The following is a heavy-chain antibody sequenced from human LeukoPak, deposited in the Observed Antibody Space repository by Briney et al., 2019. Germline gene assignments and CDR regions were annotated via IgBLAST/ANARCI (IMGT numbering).Heavy chain of an antibody. CDR2: IKQDGSTK. D-gene: IGHD1-26*01. Sequence: GRSLRLSCAASGFTFRNSWMAWVRQAPGKGLEWVANIKQDGSTKHYADSLKDRFTISRDNPKNLLYVQMNSLRADDTAIYYCARDTDGSLDYWGQGILVTVAS. V-gene: IGHV3-7*01. CDR1: GFTFRNSW. CDR3: ARDTDGSLDY. J-gene: IGHJ4*02.